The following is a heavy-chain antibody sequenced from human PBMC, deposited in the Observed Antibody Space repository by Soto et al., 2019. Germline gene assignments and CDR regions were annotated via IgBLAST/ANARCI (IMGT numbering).Heavy chain of an antibody. D-gene: IGHD3-22*01. CDR1: GYTFTGYY. V-gene: IGHV1-2*02. Sequence: GASVKVSCKASGYTFTGYYMPWVRQAPGQGLEWMGWINPNSGGTNYAQKFQGRVTMTRDTSISTAYMELSRLRSDDTAVYYCASIYYYDSSGYYFDYWGQGTLVTVSS. CDR3: ASIYYYDSSGYYFDY. CDR2: INPNSGGT. J-gene: IGHJ4*02.